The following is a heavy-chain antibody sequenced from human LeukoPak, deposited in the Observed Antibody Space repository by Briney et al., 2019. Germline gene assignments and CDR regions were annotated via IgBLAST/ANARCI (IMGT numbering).Heavy chain of an antibody. D-gene: IGHD4-11*01. V-gene: IGHV3-7*01. J-gene: IGHJ4*02. Sequence: PGGSLRLSCAASGLSFSSYWMSWVRQALGKGPEWVANIKQDGGEKYHVDSVKGRFTISRDNAKNSRYLQMNSLRVENSAMYYWARERDSNYNYWGQETLVTVSS. CDR1: GLSFSSYW. CDR3: ARERDSNYNY. CDR2: IKQDGGEK.